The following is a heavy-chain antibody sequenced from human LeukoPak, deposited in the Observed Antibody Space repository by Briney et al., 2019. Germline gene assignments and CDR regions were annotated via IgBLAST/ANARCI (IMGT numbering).Heavy chain of an antibody. V-gene: IGHV1-3*01. D-gene: IGHD1-26*01. Sequence: GASVKVSCKASGYTFTSYAMHWVRQAPGQRLEWMGWINAGNGNTKYSQKFQGRVTITRDTSASTAYMELSSLRSEDTAVYYCAREKLGAGDFDYWGQGTLVTVSS. CDR2: INAGNGNT. CDR3: AREKLGAGDFDY. CDR1: GYTFTSYA. J-gene: IGHJ4*02.